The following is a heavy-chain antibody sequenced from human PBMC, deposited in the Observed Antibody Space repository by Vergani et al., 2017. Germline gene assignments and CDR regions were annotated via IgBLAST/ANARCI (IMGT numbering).Heavy chain of an antibody. D-gene: IGHD2-21*02. CDR2: IYSTGST. Sequence: QVQLQESGPGLVKPSQTLSLTCTVSGGSISSGFYYWSWIRQPAGKGLEWIGRIYSTGSTNYNPSLKSRVTISVDTSKNQFSLKLSSVTAADTAVYYCAGVGYCGGDCYSDYWGQGTLVTVSS. CDR3: AGVGYCGGDCYSDY. CDR1: GGSISSGFYY. J-gene: IGHJ4*02. V-gene: IGHV4-61*02.